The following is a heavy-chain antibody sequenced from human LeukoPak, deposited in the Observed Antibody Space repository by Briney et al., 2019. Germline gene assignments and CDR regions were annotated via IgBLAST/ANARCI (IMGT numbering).Heavy chain of an antibody. CDR2: INHSGGT. Sequence: PSETLSLTCAVYGVSFSNYYWAWIRQSPGKGLEWIAEINHSGGTNYNPSLKSRVTISVDTSKKQFSLNLSSVTAADTAVFYCVYYDFSGSTLADYWGQGTLVTVSS. CDR1: GVSFSNYY. D-gene: IGHD3-22*01. V-gene: IGHV4-34*01. J-gene: IGHJ4*02. CDR3: VYYDFSGSTLADY.